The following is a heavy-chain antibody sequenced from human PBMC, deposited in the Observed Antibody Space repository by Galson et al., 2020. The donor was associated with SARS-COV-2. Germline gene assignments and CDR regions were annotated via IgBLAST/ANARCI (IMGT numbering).Heavy chain of an antibody. CDR3: AKDLSSGYLSNRFDY. CDR1: GFTFSSYG. CDR2: ISGTGGST. V-gene: IGHV3-23*01. J-gene: IGHJ4*02. D-gene: IGHD3-10*02. Sequence: GGSLRLSCAASGFTFSSYGMSWVRLAPGKGLEWLSAISGTGGSTYFADSVKGHFTISRDNSKNTLYLQMNSLRAEDTAVYYCAKDLSSGYLSNRFDYWGQGTLVTVSP.